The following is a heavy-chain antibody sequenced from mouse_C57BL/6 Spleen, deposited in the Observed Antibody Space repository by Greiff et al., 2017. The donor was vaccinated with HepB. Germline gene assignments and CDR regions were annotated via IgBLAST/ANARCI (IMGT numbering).Heavy chain of an antibody. CDR1: GYTFTSYT. J-gene: IGHJ4*01. CDR2: INPSSGYT. D-gene: IGHD1-1*01. V-gene: IGHV1-4*01. CDR3: ARTRDYGSRGHYDMDY. Sequence: QVQLKQSGAELARPGASVKMSCKASGYTFTSYTMHWVKQRPGQGLEWIGYINPSSGYTKYNQKFKDKATLTADKSSSTAYMQLSSLTSEDSAVYYSARTRDYGSRGHYDMDYWGQGTTVTVSS.